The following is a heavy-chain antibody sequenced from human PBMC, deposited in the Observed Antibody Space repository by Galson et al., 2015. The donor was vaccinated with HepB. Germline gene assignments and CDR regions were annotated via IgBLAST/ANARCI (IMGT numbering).Heavy chain of an antibody. D-gene: IGHD3-10*02. CDR3: ARARNYYVH. J-gene: IGHJ4*02. CDR2: ISSSSSTI. Sequence: SLRLSCAASGFTFSSYSMNWVRQAPGKGLEWVSYISSSSSTIYYADSVKGRFTISRDNAKNSLYLQMNSLRAEDTAVYYCARARNYYVHWGQGTLVTVSS. CDR1: GFTFSSYS. V-gene: IGHV3-48*01.